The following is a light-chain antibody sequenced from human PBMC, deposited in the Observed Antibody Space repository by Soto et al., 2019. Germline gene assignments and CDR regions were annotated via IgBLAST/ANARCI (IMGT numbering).Light chain of an antibody. V-gene: IGKV3-20*01. CDR3: HHYGNSVYT. CDR1: QTVTSSF. CDR2: GAS. Sequence: EIVLTQSPGTLSLSPGEGATLSCRASQTVTSSFLGWYQQKPGQAPRLLIYGASTRATGIPDGFSGSGSGTDFTLTISRLEPEDFAVYYCHHYGNSVYTFGQGTKVEIK. J-gene: IGKJ2*01.